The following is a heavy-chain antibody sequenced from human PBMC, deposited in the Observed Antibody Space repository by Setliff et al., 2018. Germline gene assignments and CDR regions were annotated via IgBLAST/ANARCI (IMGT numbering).Heavy chain of an antibody. CDR2: TIPMFGST. CDR1: GDTFSSYG. V-gene: IGHV1-69*05. J-gene: IGHJ4*02. Sequence: GASVKVSCKASGDTFSSYGISWVRQAPGQGLEWMGGTIPMFGSTSYAQKFQGRVTMTTDTSATTVYMELKSLRSDDTAVYYCVRSSAPQVVLAADFDFWGQGTPVTVSS. D-gene: IGHD6-19*01. CDR3: VRSSAPQVVLAADFDF.